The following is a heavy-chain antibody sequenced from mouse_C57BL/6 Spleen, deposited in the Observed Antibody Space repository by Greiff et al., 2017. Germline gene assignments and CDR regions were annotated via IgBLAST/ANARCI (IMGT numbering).Heavy chain of an antibody. V-gene: IGHV1-62-2*01. CDR2: FYPGSGSI. Sequence: VQLQQSGAELVKPGASVKLSCKASGYTFTEYTIHWVQQRSGQGLAWIGWFYPGSGSIKYNEKFKDKATLTVDKSSSTVYMVLSRVTSEDSAVYFGARHEDRGYGYVPFDYWGQGTTLTVSS. CDR3: ARHEDRGYGYVPFDY. D-gene: IGHD2-2*01. J-gene: IGHJ2*01. CDR1: GYTFTEYT.